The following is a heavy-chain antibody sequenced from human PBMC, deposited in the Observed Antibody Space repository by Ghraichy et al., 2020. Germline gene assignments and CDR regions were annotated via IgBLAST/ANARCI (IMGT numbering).Heavy chain of an antibody. D-gene: IGHD3-10*01. V-gene: IGHV4-39*01. CDR3: ASQPLWFGEFDP. Sequence: GSLRLSCTVSGASISSTSYYWAWIRQPPGKGLEYIGSVYYSGSAYSNPSLKSRVTISIDTSKNQFSLRLSSVTAADTAIYYCASQPLWFGEFDPWGQGTLVTVS. J-gene: IGHJ5*02. CDR1: GASISSTSYY. CDR2: VYYSGSA.